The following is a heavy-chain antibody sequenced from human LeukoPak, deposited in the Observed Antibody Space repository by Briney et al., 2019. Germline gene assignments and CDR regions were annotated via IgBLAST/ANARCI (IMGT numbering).Heavy chain of an antibody. CDR1: GGSFSGYY. D-gene: IGHD3-22*01. CDR2: INHSGST. J-gene: IGHJ2*01. V-gene: IGHV4-34*01. CDR3: ARHRVEAYYSNSRGYYRYWYFDL. Sequence: PSETLSLTCAVYGGSFSGYYWSWIRQPPGKGLEWIGEINHSGSTNYNPSLKSRVTISVDTSKNQFSLKLSSVTAADTAVYYCARHRVEAYYSNSRGYYRYWYFDLWGRGTLVTVSS.